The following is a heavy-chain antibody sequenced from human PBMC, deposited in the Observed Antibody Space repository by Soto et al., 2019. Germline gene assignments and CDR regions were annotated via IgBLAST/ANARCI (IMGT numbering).Heavy chain of an antibody. V-gene: IGHV3-30*18. CDR1: GFTFSRHD. J-gene: IGHJ4*02. CDR3: AKDADYDSTKLDY. D-gene: IGHD3-22*01. Sequence: QMQLMESGGGVVQPGRSLRLSCAASGFTFSRHDMHWVRQAPGKGLEWVALISYDGSNKFYADSVKGRFTISRDNSKNTLYLQMTSLRAEATAVYYCAKDADYDSTKLDYWGQGTLVTVSS. CDR2: ISYDGSNK.